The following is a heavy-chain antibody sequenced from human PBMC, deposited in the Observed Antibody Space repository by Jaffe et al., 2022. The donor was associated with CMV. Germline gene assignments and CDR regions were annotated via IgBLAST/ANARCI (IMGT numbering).Heavy chain of an antibody. CDR2: IKQDGSEE. J-gene: IGHJ4*02. CDR1: GFTFSGYW. V-gene: IGHV3-7*03. Sequence: EVQLVESGGGLVQRGGSLRLSCSGSGFTFSGYWMTWVRQAPGKGLEWVANIKQDGSEEYYVDSVRGRFSISRDNARNSLYLQMNSLRDEDTAVYHCARERYFGSYSWSRTPQRYFYLDYWGQGTLVTVSS. D-gene: IGHD1-26*01. CDR3: ARERYFGSYSWSRTPQRYFYLDY.